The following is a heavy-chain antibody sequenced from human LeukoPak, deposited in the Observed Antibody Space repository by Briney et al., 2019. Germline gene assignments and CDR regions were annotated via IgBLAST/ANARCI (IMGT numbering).Heavy chain of an antibody. D-gene: IGHD1-26*01. Sequence: IPGGSLRLSCAASGFTFSSYSMNWVRQAPGKGLEWVSSISSSSYIYYADSVKGRFTISRDNAKNSLYLQMNSLRAEDTAVYYCARERRRIVGANPFDYWGQGTLVTVSS. CDR2: ISSSSYI. CDR1: GFTFSSYS. V-gene: IGHV3-21*01. CDR3: ARERRRIVGANPFDY. J-gene: IGHJ4*02.